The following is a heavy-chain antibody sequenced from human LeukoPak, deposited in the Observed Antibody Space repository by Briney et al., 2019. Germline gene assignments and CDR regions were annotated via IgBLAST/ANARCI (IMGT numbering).Heavy chain of an antibody. J-gene: IGHJ3*02. CDR1: GYSISSGYY. D-gene: IGHD2-2*01. Sequence: SETLSLTCAVSGYSISSGYYWGWIRQPPGKGLEWIGSIYHSGSTSYNPSLKSRVTISVDTSKNQFSLKLSSVTAADTAVYYCAICSSTRTHAFDIWGQGTMVTVSS. CDR3: AICSSTRTHAFDI. V-gene: IGHV4-38-2*01. CDR2: IYHSGST.